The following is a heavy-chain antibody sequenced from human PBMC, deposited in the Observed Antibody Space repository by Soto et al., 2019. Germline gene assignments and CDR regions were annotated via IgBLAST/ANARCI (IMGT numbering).Heavy chain of an antibody. J-gene: IGHJ4*02. CDR2: IIPILGIA. Sequence: QVQLVQSGAEVKKPGSLVKVSCKASGGTFSSYTISWVRQAPGQGLEWMGRIIPILGIANYAQKFQGRVTITADKSTSTAYMELSSLRSEDTAVYYCARVGDYYGSGSTTGDYWGQGTLVTVSS. CDR3: ARVGDYYGSGSTTGDY. CDR1: GGTFSSYT. V-gene: IGHV1-69*02. D-gene: IGHD3-10*01.